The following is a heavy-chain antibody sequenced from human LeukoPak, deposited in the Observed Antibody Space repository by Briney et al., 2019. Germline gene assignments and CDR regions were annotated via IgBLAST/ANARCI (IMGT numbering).Heavy chain of an antibody. V-gene: IGHV7-4-1*02. CDR1: GCSFTSYA. Sequence: ASVKVSCKASGCSFTSYAMNWVRQAPGQGLEWMGWINTNTGNPTYAQGFTGRFVFSLDTSVSTAYLQISSLKAEDTAVYYCARGRITMVRGRVDRYYFDYWGQGTLVTVSS. J-gene: IGHJ4*02. CDR3: ARGRITMVRGRVDRYYFDY. D-gene: IGHD3-10*01. CDR2: INTNTGNP.